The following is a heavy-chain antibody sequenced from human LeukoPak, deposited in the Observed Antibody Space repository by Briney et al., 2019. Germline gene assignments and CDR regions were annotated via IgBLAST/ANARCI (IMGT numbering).Heavy chain of an antibody. CDR2: TYYRSKWYD. Sequence: SQTLSLTCAISGDSVSSNSVAWNWIRQSPSRGLEWLGRTYYRSKWYDDYAVSVKSRTTISPDTSKNQFSLQLYSVTPEDTAVYYCARDGRGQYFDYWGQGTLVTVSS. V-gene: IGHV6-1*01. CDR3: ARDGRGQYFDY. CDR1: GDSVSSNSVA. J-gene: IGHJ4*02. D-gene: IGHD3/OR15-3a*01.